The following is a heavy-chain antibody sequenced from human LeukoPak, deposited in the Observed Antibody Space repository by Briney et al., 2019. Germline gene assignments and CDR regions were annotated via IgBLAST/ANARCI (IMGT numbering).Heavy chain of an antibody. V-gene: IGHV1-69*05. CDR2: IIPIFGTA. Sequence: SGKVSCKASGGTFSSYAISWVRQAPGQGLEWMGGIIPIFGTANYAQKFQGRVTNPTDESTSTAYMELSSLRSEDTGMYYCARAPSSSGSYGSFDYWRQGTLVTVSS. D-gene: IGHD1-26*01. J-gene: IGHJ4*02. CDR3: ARAPSSSGSYGSFDY. CDR1: GGTFSSYA.